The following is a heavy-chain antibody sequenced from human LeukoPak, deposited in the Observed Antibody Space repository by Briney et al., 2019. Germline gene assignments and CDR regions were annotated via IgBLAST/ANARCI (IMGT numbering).Heavy chain of an antibody. Sequence: PGASVKVSCKASGYTFTSYHMHWVRLAPGQGLEIMGIINPSGGSTTYAQKFQGRVTMTRDTSTSTVYMELSSLRSEDTAVYYCAKLAAAGTAHYYFDYWGQGTLVTVSS. D-gene: IGHD6-13*01. V-gene: IGHV1-46*01. CDR2: INPSGGST. CDR1: GYTFTSYH. J-gene: IGHJ4*02. CDR3: AKLAAAGTAHYYFDY.